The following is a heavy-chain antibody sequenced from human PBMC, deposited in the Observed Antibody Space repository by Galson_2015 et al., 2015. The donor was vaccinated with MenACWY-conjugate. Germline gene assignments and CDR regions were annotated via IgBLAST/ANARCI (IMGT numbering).Heavy chain of an antibody. CDR1: GFSLSTSGVG. Sequence: PALVKPTQTLTLTCSFSGFSLSTSGVGVGWIRQPPGKALEWLALLYWDDEERYSPSLKSRLTITKDTSKNQVALTMTSVGPVDTATYYSARQFHSRSGSYYKGASDIWGQGTVLTVSS. D-gene: IGHD3-10*01. CDR3: ARQFHSRSGSYYKGASDI. J-gene: IGHJ3*02. CDR2: LYWDDEE. V-gene: IGHV2-5*02.